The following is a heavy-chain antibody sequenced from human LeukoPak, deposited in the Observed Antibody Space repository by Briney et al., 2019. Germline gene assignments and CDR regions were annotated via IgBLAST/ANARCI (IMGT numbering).Heavy chain of an antibody. J-gene: IGHJ4*02. CDR2: ISYDGSNK. Sequence: GGSLRLSCAASGFTFSSYGMHWVRQAPGKGLEWVAVISYDGSNKYYEDSVKGRFTISRDNSKNTLYLQMNSLRAEDTAEYHWGKSTRVSGGGDCYWDYWGKGTLVTVSS. D-gene: IGHD2-21*02. CDR1: GFTFSSYG. V-gene: IGHV3-30*18. CDR3: GKSTRVSGGGDCYWDY.